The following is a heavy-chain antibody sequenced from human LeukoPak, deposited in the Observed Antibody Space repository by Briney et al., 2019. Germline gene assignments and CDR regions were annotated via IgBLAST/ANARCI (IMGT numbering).Heavy chain of an antibody. CDR1: GFTFSSYN. J-gene: IGHJ4*02. V-gene: IGHV3-21*01. D-gene: IGHD3-10*02. CDR3: ARDPNVLGITPYYFDF. CDR2: ISSDSSYI. Sequence: PGGSLRLSCAASGFTFSSYNMNWVRQAPGKGLEWVASISSDSSYIDYADSVKGRFTISRDNAKNSLFLKTDTLRGDDTGIYYCARDPNVLGITPYYFDFWGQGTLVTVSS.